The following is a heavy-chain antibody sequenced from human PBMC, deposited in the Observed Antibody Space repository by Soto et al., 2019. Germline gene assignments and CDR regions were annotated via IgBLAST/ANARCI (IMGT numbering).Heavy chain of an antibody. J-gene: IGHJ6*03. Sequence: SETLSLTCAVYGGSFSGYYWSWIRQPPGKGLEWIGEINHSGSTNYNPSLKSRVTISVDTSKNQFSLKLSSVTAADTAVYYCARLGVPAAMRQKNYYYYYMDVWGKGTTVTVSS. CDR2: INHSGST. V-gene: IGHV4-34*01. D-gene: IGHD2-2*01. CDR1: GGSFSGYY. CDR3: ARLGVPAAMRQKNYYYYYMDV.